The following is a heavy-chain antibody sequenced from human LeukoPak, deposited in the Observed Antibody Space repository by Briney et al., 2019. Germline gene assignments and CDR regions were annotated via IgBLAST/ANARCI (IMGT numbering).Heavy chain of an antibody. Sequence: GGSLRLSCAASGFTFSNFAMSRVRQAPGKGLEWVSTISGSGGSTFYADSVKGRFPISRDNSNNTLFLQMNSLRAEDTAIYFCAKAGSSGWSSSGGDYWGQGSLVTVSS. CDR3: AKAGSSGWSSSGGDY. CDR2: ISGSGGST. J-gene: IGHJ4*02. CDR1: GFTFSNFA. D-gene: IGHD6-19*01. V-gene: IGHV3-23*01.